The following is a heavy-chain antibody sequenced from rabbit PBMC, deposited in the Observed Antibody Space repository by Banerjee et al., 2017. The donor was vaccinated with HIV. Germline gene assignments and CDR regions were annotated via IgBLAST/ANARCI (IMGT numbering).Heavy chain of an antibody. CDR2: IYAGSDNT. Sequence: QQQLEESGGGLVKPGGSLTLTCKVSGIDFSSSYFMCWVRQAPGKGLEWIACIYAGSDNTYYASWAKGRFTISKTSSTTVTLQMTSLTAADTATYFCARESYGYGYGTYGDGIQFNLWGQGTLVTVS. CDR1: GIDFSSSYF. V-gene: IGHV1S45*01. J-gene: IGHJ4*01. CDR3: ARESYGYGYGTYGDGIQFNL. D-gene: IGHD6-1*01.